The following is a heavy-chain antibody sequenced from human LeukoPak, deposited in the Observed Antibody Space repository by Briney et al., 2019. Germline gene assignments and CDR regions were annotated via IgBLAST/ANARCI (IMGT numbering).Heavy chain of an antibody. CDR1: GYTFTSYY. J-gene: IGHJ4*02. D-gene: IGHD3-16*01. CDR3: ARDLGDSYFDY. Sequence: ASVKVSCKASGYTFTSYYMHWVRQAPGQGLEWMGIINPSGGSTSYAQKFQGRVTMTRDTSISTAYMELSKLRSDDTAVYYCARDLGDSYFDYWGQGTLVTVSS. V-gene: IGHV1-46*01. CDR2: INPSGGST.